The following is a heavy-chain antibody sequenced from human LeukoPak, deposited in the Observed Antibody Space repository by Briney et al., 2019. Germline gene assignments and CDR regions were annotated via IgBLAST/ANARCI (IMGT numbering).Heavy chain of an antibody. CDR1: GFTFSRHG. D-gene: IGHD3-22*01. CDR3: ARRVGYYYDSSGYYGFDY. Sequence: GTLRLSCAASGFTFSRHGMNWVRQPPGKGLEWIGEINHSGSTNYNPSLKSRVTISVDTSKNQFSLKLSSVTAADTAVYYCARRVGYYYDSSGYYGFDYWGQGTLVTVSS. J-gene: IGHJ4*02. CDR2: INHSGST. V-gene: IGHV4-34*01.